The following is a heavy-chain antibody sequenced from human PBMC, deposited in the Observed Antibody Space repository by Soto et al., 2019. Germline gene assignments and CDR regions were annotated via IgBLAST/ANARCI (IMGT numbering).Heavy chain of an antibody. CDR2: ISSSSYT. CDR3: ARDGSSSYLFDY. V-gene: IGHV3-11*06. CDR1: GFTFSDYY. Sequence: GGTLRLSCAASGFTFSDYYMSWIRQAPGKGLEWVSYISSSSYTNYADSVKGRFTISRDNAKNSLYLQMNSLRAEDTAVYYCARDGSSSYLFDYWGQGTLVTVSS. D-gene: IGHD6-6*01. J-gene: IGHJ4*02.